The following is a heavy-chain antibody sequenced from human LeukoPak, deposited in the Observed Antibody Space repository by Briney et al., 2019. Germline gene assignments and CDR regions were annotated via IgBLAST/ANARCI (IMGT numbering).Heavy chain of an antibody. CDR3: AREGSSSWYGGIDY. D-gene: IGHD6-13*01. J-gene: IGHJ4*02. CDR2: INPNSGGT. Sequence: ASVKVSCKASGYTFTCYYMHWVRQAPGQGLEWMGWINPNSGGTNYAQKFQGRVTMTRDTSISTAYMELSRLRSDDTAVYYCAREGSSSWYGGIDYWGQGTLVTVSS. V-gene: IGHV1-2*02. CDR1: GYTFTCYY.